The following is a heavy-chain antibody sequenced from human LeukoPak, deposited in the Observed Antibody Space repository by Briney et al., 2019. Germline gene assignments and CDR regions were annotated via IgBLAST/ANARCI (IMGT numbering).Heavy chain of an antibody. J-gene: IGHJ4*02. CDR3: AREAASFSSSRAY. D-gene: IGHD6-13*01. CDR1: GRTFTSYA. V-gene: IGHV1-69*05. Sequence: GSPGNLSGSASGRTFTSYAIKWGRQAPGQGLGWMGGIIPTFGTTKYEQKFQGRVTITTDESTTTAYMELSSMRSEDTALYYCAREAASFSSSRAYWGQGTLVTVSS. CDR2: IIPTFGTT.